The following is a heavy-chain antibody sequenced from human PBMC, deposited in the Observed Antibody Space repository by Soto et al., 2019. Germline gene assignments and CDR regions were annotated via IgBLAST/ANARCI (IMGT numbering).Heavy chain of an antibody. Sequence: GGSLRLSCAASGFTFSSYAMHWVRQAPGKGLEWVALISYDGSKNSYADSVKGRFTISRDNSKNTLYLQMNSLRAEDTAVYYCAKSLAYCGADCPIMYFDVWGRGTLVTVSS. CDR2: ISYDGSKN. V-gene: IGHV3-30*18. J-gene: IGHJ2*01. CDR3: AKSLAYCGADCPIMYFDV. D-gene: IGHD2-21*02. CDR1: GFTFSSYA.